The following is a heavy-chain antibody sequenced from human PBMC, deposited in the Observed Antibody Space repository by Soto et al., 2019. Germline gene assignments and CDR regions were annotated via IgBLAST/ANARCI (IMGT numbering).Heavy chain of an antibody. CDR3: ASASYSGSGSFYFYYYNMDV. CDR2: INPNSGGT. Sequence: ASVKVSCKASGYTFTDYFLHWVRQAPGQGLEWMAWINPNSGGTTYAQNFQGRLTLTRDTSFNTAYMELSRLTSDDTAVYYCASASYSGSGSFYFYYYNMDVWGQGTTVTVSS. CDR1: GYTFTDYF. V-gene: IGHV1-2*02. D-gene: IGHD3-10*01. J-gene: IGHJ6*02.